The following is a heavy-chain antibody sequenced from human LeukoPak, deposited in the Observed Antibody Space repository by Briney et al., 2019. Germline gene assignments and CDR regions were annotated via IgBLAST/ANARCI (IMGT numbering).Heavy chain of an antibody. CDR1: GFTFSSYS. J-gene: IGHJ4*02. CDR2: ISSSSSYI. D-gene: IGHD5-24*01. Sequence: GGSLRLSCAASGFTFSSYSMNWVRQAPGKGLEWVSSISSSSSYIYYADSVKGRFTISRDNAQNSLYLHMSSLTDEDTAVYYCARGDGFHHFDYWGQGALVTVSS. V-gene: IGHV3-21*01. CDR3: ARGDGFHHFDY.